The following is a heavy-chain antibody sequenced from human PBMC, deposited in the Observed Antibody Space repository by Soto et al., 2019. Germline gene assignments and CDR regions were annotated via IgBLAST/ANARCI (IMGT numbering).Heavy chain of an antibody. CDR2: ISAHNGNT. V-gene: IGHV1-18*01. J-gene: IGHJ4*02. Sequence: QVHLVQSGAEVKKPGASVKVSCKASGYTFTSYGITWVRQAPGQGLEWMGWISAHNGNTDYAQKLQGRVIVTRDTPTSTAYMELRSLRSDDTAVYYCARERYGDYWGQGDLVTVSS. CDR3: ARERYGDY. D-gene: IGHD1-1*01. CDR1: GYTFTSYG.